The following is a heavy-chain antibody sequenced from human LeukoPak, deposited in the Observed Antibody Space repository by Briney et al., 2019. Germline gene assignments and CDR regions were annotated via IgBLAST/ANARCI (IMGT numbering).Heavy chain of an antibody. CDR1: GYTFTSYD. V-gene: IGHV1-8*03. CDR3: ARGAAAADFDY. Sequence: ASVKVSCKASGYTFTSYDINWVRQATGQGLEWMGWMNPNSGNTGYAQKFQGRATITRNTSISTAYMELSSLRSEDTAVYYCARGAAAADFDYWGQGTLVTVSS. CDR2: MNPNSGNT. J-gene: IGHJ4*02. D-gene: IGHD2-15*01.